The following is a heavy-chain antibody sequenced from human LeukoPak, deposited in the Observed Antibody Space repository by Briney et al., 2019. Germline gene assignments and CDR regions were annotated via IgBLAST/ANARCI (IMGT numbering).Heavy chain of an antibody. CDR2: IYYSGST. CDR3: ARHIAVAGTLDFDY. D-gene: IGHD6-19*01. CDR1: GGSISSSSYY. J-gene: IGHJ4*02. Sequence: PSETLSLTCTVSGGSISSSSYYWGWIRQPPGKGLEWIGSIYYSGSTYYNPSLKSRVTISVDTSKNQFSLKLSSVTAADTAVYYCARHIAVAGTLDFDYWGQGTLVTVSS. V-gene: IGHV4-39*01.